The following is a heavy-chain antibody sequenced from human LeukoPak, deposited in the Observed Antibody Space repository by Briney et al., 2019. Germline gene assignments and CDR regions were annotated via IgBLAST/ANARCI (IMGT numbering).Heavy chain of an antibody. Sequence: GGSLRLSCAGSGFTFSDYYINWVRQAPGKGLEWVGRTRNKANSYTPDYAASVKGRFTISRDESKNSLYLQMNSLKTEDTAVYYCAMEGESSGLDFDYWGQGTLVTVSS. V-gene: IGHV3-72*01. CDR3: AMEGESSGLDFDY. D-gene: IGHD3-22*01. CDR1: GFTFSDYY. CDR2: TRNKANSYTP. J-gene: IGHJ4*02.